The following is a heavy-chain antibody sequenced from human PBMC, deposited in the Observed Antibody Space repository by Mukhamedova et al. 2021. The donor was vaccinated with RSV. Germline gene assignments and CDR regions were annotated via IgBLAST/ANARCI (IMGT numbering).Heavy chain of an antibody. CDR3: ASSAVATIPGSYFYY. CDR2: IYHSGST. Sequence: IGEIYHSGSTNYNPSLKSRVTISVDKSKNQFSLKLSSVTAADTAVSYCASSAVATIPGSYFYYCGPGTLVTVSS. J-gene: IGHJ4*02. D-gene: IGHD5-12*01. V-gene: IGHV4-4*02.